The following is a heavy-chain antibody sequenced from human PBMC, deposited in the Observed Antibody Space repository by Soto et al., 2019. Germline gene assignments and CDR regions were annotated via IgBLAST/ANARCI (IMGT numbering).Heavy chain of an antibody. V-gene: IGHV4-39*01. CDR1: GGSINSDSFY. D-gene: IGHD6-13*01. J-gene: IGHJ4*02. CDR3: ASLGLRSWTAGTDYFDY. Sequence: QLQLQESGPGLVRPSETLSLTCTVSGGSINSDSFYWAWIRQPPGKGLEYIGNSYYSGGTHDNPALGRGVTLFVDTPKNQFSLNLSSVTAADTAVYYCASLGLRSWTAGTDYFDYWGQGTLVTVSS. CDR2: SYYSGGT.